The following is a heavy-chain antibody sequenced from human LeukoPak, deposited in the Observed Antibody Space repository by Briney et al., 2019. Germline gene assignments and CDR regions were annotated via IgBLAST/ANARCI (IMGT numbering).Heavy chain of an antibody. CDR1: GYTFTSYY. D-gene: IGHD5-24*01. Sequence: ASVKVSCKASGYTFTSYYMHWVRQAPGQGLEWMGIINPSGGSTSYAQKFQGRVTMTRDMSTSTVYMELSSLRSEDTAVYYCARGEGGVRWLQSEYFDYWGQGTLVTVSS. J-gene: IGHJ4*02. CDR2: INPSGGST. CDR3: ARGEGGVRWLQSEYFDY. V-gene: IGHV1-46*01.